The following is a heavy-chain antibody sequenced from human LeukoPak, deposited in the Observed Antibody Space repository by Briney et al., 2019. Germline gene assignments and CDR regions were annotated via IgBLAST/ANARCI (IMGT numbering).Heavy chain of an antibody. CDR1: GGSISSSSYY. CDR2: SYYSGSP. V-gene: IGHV4-39*01. J-gene: IGHJ5*02. Sequence: SETLSLTCTVSGGSISSSSYYWGWIRQPPGKGLEWIGSSYYSGSPYYNPSHKSRVTISVDTPKTQFSLKLRSVTAAATAVHYSARQEEIVVVNWFDPWGQGTLVTVSP. D-gene: IGHD3-22*01. CDR3: ARQEEIVVVNWFDP.